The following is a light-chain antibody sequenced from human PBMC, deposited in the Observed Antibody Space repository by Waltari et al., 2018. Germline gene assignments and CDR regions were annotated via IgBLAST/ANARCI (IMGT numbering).Light chain of an antibody. CDR3: LSADSSGTSKV. CDR2: KDS. V-gene: IGLV3-25*03. Sequence: YQQRPRQAPVLIIYKDSRRPSGIPERFSGSSSGTTVTMTISGVQAEDEADYYCLSADSSGTSKVFGGGTKLTVL. J-gene: IGLJ3*02.